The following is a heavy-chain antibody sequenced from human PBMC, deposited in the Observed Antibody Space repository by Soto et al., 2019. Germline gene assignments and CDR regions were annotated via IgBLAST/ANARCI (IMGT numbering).Heavy chain of an antibody. CDR2: IKQDGSEK. CDR1: GFTFSSYW. Sequence: EVQLVESGGGLVQPGGSLRLSCAASGFTFSSYWMSWVRQAPGKGLEWVANIKQDGSEKYYVDSVKGRFTISRDNAKNSLYLQMNRLRAEDTAVYYCARGGYYDFWSGYYTQYYFDYWGQGPLVTVSS. J-gene: IGHJ4*02. CDR3: ARGGYYDFWSGYYTQYYFDY. D-gene: IGHD3-3*01. V-gene: IGHV3-7*05.